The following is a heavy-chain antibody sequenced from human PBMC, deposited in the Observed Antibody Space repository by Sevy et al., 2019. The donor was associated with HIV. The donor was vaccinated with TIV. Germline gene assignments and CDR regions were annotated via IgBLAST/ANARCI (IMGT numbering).Heavy chain of an antibody. V-gene: IGHV1-2*02. J-gene: IGHJ6*02. Sequence: ASVKVSCKASGYTFTGYYMHWVRQAPGQGLEWMGWINPNSGGTNYAQKFQGRVTMTRDTSISTAYMELSRLRSDDTAVYYCAKSSRYCSSTSCYTYYYYYGMDVWGQGTTVTVSS. D-gene: IGHD2-2*02. CDR2: INPNSGGT. CDR1: GYTFTGYY. CDR3: AKSSRYCSSTSCYTYYYYYGMDV.